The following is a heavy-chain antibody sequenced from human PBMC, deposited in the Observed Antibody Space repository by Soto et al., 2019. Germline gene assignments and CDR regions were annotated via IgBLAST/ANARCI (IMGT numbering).Heavy chain of an antibody. D-gene: IGHD3-16*01. J-gene: IGHJ5*02. V-gene: IGHV3-48*01. Sequence: EVQLVESGGGLVQPGGSLRLSCSASGFSLSSHSMNWVRQAPGKGLEWISYISSASATMYYADSVKGRFTISRDNAKNSLYLQMSSLRVEDTAVYYCAKGRGRPSWGQGTLVTVSS. CDR3: AKGRGRPS. CDR2: ISSASATM. CDR1: GFSLSSHS.